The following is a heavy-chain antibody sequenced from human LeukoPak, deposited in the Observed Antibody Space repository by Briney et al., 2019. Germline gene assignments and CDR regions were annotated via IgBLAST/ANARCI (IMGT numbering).Heavy chain of an antibody. V-gene: IGHV4-4*02. CDR1: GGSITNTNY. J-gene: IGHJ4*02. CDR3: AREGGPYRPLDY. Sequence: SETLSLTCGVSGGSITNTNYWTWVRQPPGKGLEWIGEVNLQGSTNYNPSLMGRVAISVDTSENHVSLQLTSVTAADTAVYYCAREGGPYRPLDYSGQGTLVTVSS. CDR2: VNLQGST.